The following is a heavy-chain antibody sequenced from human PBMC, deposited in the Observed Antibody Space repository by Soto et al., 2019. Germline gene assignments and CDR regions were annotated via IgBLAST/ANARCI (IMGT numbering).Heavy chain of an antibody. Sequence: QVQLVDSGGSLVQPGGSLRPSCAPSGFTFNVFSLNWIRQAPGRGPGWVAATSNIGNSGYYADSVKGRFTVSRDNAHNTLTRQMTDLRVDDTSAYYCARNTFNWVDPWGQGTLVTVSS. D-gene: IGHD3-16*01. CDR2: TSNIGNSG. CDR1: GFTFNVFS. V-gene: IGHV3-11*01. J-gene: IGHJ5*02. CDR3: ARNTFNWVDP.